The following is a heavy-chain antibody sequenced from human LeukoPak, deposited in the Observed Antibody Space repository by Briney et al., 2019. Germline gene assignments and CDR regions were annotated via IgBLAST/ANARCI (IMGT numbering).Heavy chain of an antibody. Sequence: RGSLRLSCAASGFTFSDSAMHWGREAPGKGLEWVALISYDGTNKYYAESVRGRFTISRDNSQSTLYLYMNSLTGADTSVYFCALTTIGVVYYFDYWGQGTLVTVSS. CDR2: ISYDGTNK. V-gene: IGHV3-30*04. J-gene: IGHJ4*02. CDR3: ALTTIGVVYYFDY. CDR1: GFTFSDSA. D-gene: IGHD1/OR15-1a*01.